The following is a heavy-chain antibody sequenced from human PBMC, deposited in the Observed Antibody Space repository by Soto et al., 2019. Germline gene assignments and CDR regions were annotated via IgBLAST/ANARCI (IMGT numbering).Heavy chain of an antibody. V-gene: IGHV1-69*01. Sequence: QVQLVQSGAEVKKPGSSVKVSCKASGGSFSSYAISWVRQAPGKGLEWMGGIIPIFGAANYAQKFQGRVTITADESTSTAYMELSSLRSEDTAVYFCARAKVGGTLKYYFDYWGQGTLVTVSS. J-gene: IGHJ4*02. CDR1: GGSFSSYA. CDR3: ARAKVGGTLKYYFDY. D-gene: IGHD1-26*01. CDR2: IIPIFGAA.